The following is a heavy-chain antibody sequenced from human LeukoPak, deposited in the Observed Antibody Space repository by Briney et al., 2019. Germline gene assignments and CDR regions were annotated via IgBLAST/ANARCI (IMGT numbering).Heavy chain of an antibody. J-gene: IGHJ6*03. V-gene: IGHV3-21*01. CDR3: AREAGYCSSTSCEEDYYYYYMDV. CDR1: GFTFSSYT. CDR2: ITGSSTYI. Sequence: PGGSLRLSCAASGFTFSSYTMNWVRQAPGKGLDGVSSITGSSTYIIYADSVKGRFSVARDNAKNSLYLQMNSLRAEDTAVYYCAREAGYCSSTSCEEDYYYYYMDVWGKGSTVTVSS. D-gene: IGHD2-2*03.